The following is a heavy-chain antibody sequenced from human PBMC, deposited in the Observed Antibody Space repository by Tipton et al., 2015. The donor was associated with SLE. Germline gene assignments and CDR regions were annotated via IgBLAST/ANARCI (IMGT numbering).Heavy chain of an antibody. D-gene: IGHD3-3*01. CDR2: IRYDGTNE. CDR1: GFTFSGYG. Sequence: GSLRLSCAASGFTFSGYGMHWVRQAPGKGLEWVACIRYDGTNELYGDAVKGRFTISRDNSKNNLYLHMNGLRLEDTASYYCVKDPNYEFWSGLRYLQSWGQGTLVIVSS. CDR3: VKDPNYEFWSGLRYLQS. J-gene: IGHJ1*01. V-gene: IGHV3-30*02.